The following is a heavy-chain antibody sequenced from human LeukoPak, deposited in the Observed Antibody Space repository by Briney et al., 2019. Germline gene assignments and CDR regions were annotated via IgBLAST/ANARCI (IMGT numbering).Heavy chain of an antibody. V-gene: IGHV1-8*01. CDR1: GYTFASYD. Sequence: ASVRVSCKASGYTFASYDINWVRQATGQGPEWMGWMNPASGNTGYAQKFQGRITMTRKTSVTIAYMELSSLRFEDTAVYYCARGPLGGAKSPFDIWGQGTMVTVSS. D-gene: IGHD1-26*01. CDR3: ARGPLGGAKSPFDI. J-gene: IGHJ3*02. CDR2: MNPASGNT.